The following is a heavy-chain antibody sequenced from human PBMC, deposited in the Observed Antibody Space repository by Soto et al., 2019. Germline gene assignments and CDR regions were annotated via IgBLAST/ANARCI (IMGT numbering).Heavy chain of an antibody. Sequence: GGSLILSCVGSGFTLSNYWMHWVRQAPGKGLAWVSRINTDGTSTMYADSVKGRFTVSRDNAKNRLYLQMNSLRADDTAVYYCTRGGGPTVTPFGYWGQGTPDTVSS. CDR1: GFTLSNYW. J-gene: IGHJ4*02. CDR3: TRGGGPTVTPFGY. V-gene: IGHV3-74*03. CDR2: INTDGTST. D-gene: IGHD4-4*01.